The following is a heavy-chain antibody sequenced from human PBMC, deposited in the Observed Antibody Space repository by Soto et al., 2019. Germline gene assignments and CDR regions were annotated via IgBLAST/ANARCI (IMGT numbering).Heavy chain of an antibody. Sequence: PSETLSLTCAVSGGSISSGGYSWSWIRQPPGKGLEWIGYIYHSGSTYYNPSLKSRVTISVDTSKNQFSLKLSSVTAADTAVYYCARIPYDILTGYGYYGMDVWGQGTTVTVS. CDR3: ARIPYDILTGYGYYGMDV. CDR1: GGSISSGGYS. V-gene: IGHV4-30-2*02. J-gene: IGHJ6*02. CDR2: IYHSGST. D-gene: IGHD3-9*01.